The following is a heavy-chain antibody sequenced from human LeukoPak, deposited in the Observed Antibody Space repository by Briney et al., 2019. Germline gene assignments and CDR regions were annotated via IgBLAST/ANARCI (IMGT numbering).Heavy chain of an antibody. D-gene: IGHD3-22*01. CDR2: INHSRST. Sequence: PSETLSLTCAVYGGSFSGYYWSWIRHPPGEGLEWIGEINHSRSTNYNPYLKSRVTISVDTSKNQFSLKLSSVTAADTAVYYCARANYDSSGFGAFDIWGQGTMVTVSS. J-gene: IGHJ3*02. V-gene: IGHV4-34*01. CDR1: GGSFSGYY. CDR3: ARANYDSSGFGAFDI.